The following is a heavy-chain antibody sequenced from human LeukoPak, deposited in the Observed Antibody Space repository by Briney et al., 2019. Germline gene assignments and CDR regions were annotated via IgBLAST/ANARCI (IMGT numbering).Heavy chain of an antibody. D-gene: IGHD4-17*01. Sequence: PGRSLRLSCAASGFTFSNYGMHWVRQAPGKGLEWVAVISYDGSNKYYADSVKGRFTISRDNSKNTLYLQMNSLRAEDTAVYYCAKGDYGDYVWWGQGTLVTVSS. V-gene: IGHV3-30*18. CDR2: ISYDGSNK. CDR1: GFTFSNYG. CDR3: AKGDYGDYVW. J-gene: IGHJ4*02.